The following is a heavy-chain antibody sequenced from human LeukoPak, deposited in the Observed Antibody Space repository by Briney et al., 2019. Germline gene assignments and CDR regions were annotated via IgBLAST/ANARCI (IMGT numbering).Heavy chain of an antibody. Sequence: TSETLSLTCTVSGGSISSYYWSWIRQPAGKGREWIGRIYTSGSTNYNPSLKSRVTMSVDTSKNQFSLKLSSVTAADTAVYYCARDGPSSPFDPWGQGTLVTVSS. D-gene: IGHD6-13*01. CDR3: ARDGPSSPFDP. J-gene: IGHJ5*02. CDR2: IYTSGST. CDR1: GGSISSYY. V-gene: IGHV4-4*07.